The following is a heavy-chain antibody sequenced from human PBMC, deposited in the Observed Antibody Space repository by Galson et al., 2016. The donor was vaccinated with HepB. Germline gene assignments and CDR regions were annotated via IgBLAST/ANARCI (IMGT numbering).Heavy chain of an antibody. D-gene: IGHD6-13*01. CDR2: IYYTGRA. Sequence: TLSLTCTVSGGSISSGDYFWSWIRQHPGKGLEWIGYIYYTGRAYYNPSLKTRIVISVATSKNQFSLKLSSVTAADTGVYCCARDISAVNRVGYYGMDVWGQGTTVTVS. CDR3: ARDISAVNRVGYYGMDV. J-gene: IGHJ6*02. CDR1: GGSISSGDYF. V-gene: IGHV4-31*03.